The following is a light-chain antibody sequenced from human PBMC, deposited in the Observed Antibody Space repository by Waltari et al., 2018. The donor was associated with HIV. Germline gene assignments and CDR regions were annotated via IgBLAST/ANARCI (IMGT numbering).Light chain of an antibody. CDR1: VVATNF. CDR2: KDT. Sequence: SFDLTQPSSVSVSPGQTARIPCSGTVVATNFVRWFQQKPGRPPTLVIYKDTGRPAEIPERFTGASSGTTATLTITGAEVEDEADYYCYCAADKNVLGGGTKLTVL. CDR3: YCAADKNV. J-gene: IGLJ2*01. V-gene: IGLV3-27*01.